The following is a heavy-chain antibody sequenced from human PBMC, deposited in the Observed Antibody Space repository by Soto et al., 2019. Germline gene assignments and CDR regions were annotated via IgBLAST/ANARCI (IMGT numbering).Heavy chain of an antibody. V-gene: IGHV3-30*03. CDR2: IAYDSSKK. CDR1: GFSFSYYA. Sequence: QVQLMESGGGVVQPGRSVRLSCAASGFSFSYYAMHWVRQAPGKGLEWVAVIAYDSSKKYYADSVKGRFTISRDNSKNTLYLQMNSLTEDDTAVYYCASPYCSGGSCYLTEYFQYWGQGTLVTVSS. D-gene: IGHD2-15*01. J-gene: IGHJ1*01. CDR3: ASPYCSGGSCYLTEYFQY.